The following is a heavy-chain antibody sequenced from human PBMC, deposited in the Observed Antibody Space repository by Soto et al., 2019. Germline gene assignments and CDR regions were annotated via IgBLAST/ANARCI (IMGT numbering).Heavy chain of an antibody. J-gene: IGHJ4*02. CDR1: GGSISSGGYY. CDR2: IYYSGST. Sequence: PSETLSLTCTVSGGSISSGGYYWSWIRQHPGKGLEWIGYIYYSGSTYYNPSLKSRVTISVDTSKNQFSLKLSSVTAADTAVYYFATERYYDSSGYYRFDYWGQVTLVTVSS. V-gene: IGHV4-31*03. D-gene: IGHD3-22*01. CDR3: ATERYYDSSGYYRFDY.